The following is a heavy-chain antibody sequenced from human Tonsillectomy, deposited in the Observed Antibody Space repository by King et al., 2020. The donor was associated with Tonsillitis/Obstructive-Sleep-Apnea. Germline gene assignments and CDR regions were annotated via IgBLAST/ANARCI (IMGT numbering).Heavy chain of an antibody. J-gene: IGHJ4*02. D-gene: IGHD3-10*01. CDR1: GFTFDDYA. CDR2: ISWNSGSI. Sequence: VQLVESGGGLVQPGRSLRLSCAASGFTFDDYAMHWVRQAPGKGLEWVSGISWNSGSIDYADSVKGRFTISRDNAKNSLYLQMNSLRVEDTALYYCAKEIFGDMGVFDYWGQGTLVTVSS. CDR3: AKEIFGDMGVFDY. V-gene: IGHV3-9*01.